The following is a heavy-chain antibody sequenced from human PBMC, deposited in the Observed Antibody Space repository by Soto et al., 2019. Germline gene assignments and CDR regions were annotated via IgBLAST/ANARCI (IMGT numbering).Heavy chain of an antibody. CDR1: GGSFSGYY. CDR3: ARGIRYTVTNYYYMDV. J-gene: IGHJ6*03. D-gene: IGHD4-4*01. V-gene: IGHV4-34*01. Sequence: SETLSLTCAVYGGSFSGYYWSWIRQPPGKGLEWIGEINHSGSTNYNPSLKSRVTISVDTSKNQFSLKLSSVTAADTAVYYCARGIRYTVTNYYYMDVWGKGTTVTVSS. CDR2: INHSGST.